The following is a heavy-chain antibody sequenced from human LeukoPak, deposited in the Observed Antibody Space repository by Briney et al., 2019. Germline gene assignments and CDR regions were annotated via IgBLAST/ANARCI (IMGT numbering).Heavy chain of an antibody. D-gene: IGHD1-26*01. J-gene: IGHJ4*02. Sequence: PGGSLRLSCEASGFXLSDHSMDWVRQAPGKGLEWVGRCRDKADRSITTYAASLKGRFTISRDDSQNSLYLQMSSLKIEDTAVYYCARDRRGSYDYWGQGTLVTVSS. CDR1: GFXLSDHS. CDR3: ARDRRGSYDY. CDR2: CRDKADRSIT. V-gene: IGHV3-72*01.